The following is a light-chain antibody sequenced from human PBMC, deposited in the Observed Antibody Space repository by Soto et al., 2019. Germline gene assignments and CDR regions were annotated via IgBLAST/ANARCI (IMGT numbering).Light chain of an antibody. CDR2: DVS. V-gene: IGLV2-23*02. CDR3: CSYAGSSNYV. CDR1: SSDVGSYNL. Sequence: QSVLTQPASVSGSPGQSITISCTGTSSDVGSYNLVSWYQQHPGKAPKLLIYDVSNRPSGCSNRFSGSNSGTTASLTISGLQDEDEADYYCCSYAGSSNYVFGTGTKVTVL. J-gene: IGLJ1*01.